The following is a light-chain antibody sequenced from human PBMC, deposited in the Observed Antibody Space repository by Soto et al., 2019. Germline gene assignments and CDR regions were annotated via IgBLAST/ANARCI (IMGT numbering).Light chain of an antibody. CDR2: GAS. CDR3: QQYNNWPPRT. CDR1: QSVSSN. V-gene: IGKV3-15*01. Sequence: EIVMTQSPATLSVSPGERATLSCRASQSVSSNLAWYQQKPGQAPRLLIYGASTRATGIPARFSGSRSGTEFTLTISSLQSEDFAVYYCQQYNNWPPRTFGQGTKVESK. J-gene: IGKJ1*01.